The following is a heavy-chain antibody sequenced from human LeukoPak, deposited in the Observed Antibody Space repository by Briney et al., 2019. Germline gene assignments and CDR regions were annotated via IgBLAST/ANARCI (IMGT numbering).Heavy chain of an antibody. J-gene: IGHJ4*02. Sequence: SVKVSCKTSGGTFSSYAITWVRQTPGQGLEWMGGIIPLFGTAIYAQKFQGRVTMTEDTSTDTAYMELSSLRSEDTAVYYCATEILTTSINYFDYWGQGTLVTVSS. CDR2: IIPLFGTA. D-gene: IGHD1-14*01. CDR1: GGTFSSYA. V-gene: IGHV1-69*06. CDR3: ATEILTTSINYFDY.